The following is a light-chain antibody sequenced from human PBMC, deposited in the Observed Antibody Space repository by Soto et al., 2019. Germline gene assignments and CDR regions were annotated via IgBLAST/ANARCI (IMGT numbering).Light chain of an antibody. CDR1: SSDVGSYNL. Sequence: QSALTQPASVSGSPGQSITISCTGTSSDVGSYNLVSWYQQHPGKAPKFMIYEGTKRPSGVSNRFSGSKSGNTASLTISGLQAEDEADYYCCSYAGSRHYVFGTGIKLTVL. CDR3: CSYAGSRHYV. J-gene: IGLJ1*01. CDR2: EGT. V-gene: IGLV2-23*01.